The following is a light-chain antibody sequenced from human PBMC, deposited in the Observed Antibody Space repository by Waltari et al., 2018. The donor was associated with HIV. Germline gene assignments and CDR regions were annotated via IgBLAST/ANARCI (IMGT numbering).Light chain of an antibody. J-gene: IGLJ2*01. CDR3: SSFTNKKTVI. Sequence: QSALTQPAAVSGSPGQSIAVSCTGTSSDIGGYDYVSWYQQHPGQAPKLLIFEVSDRPSGVSARFSGSKSGNTASLTISGLQAEDEGDYYCSSFTNKKTVIFGGGTKVTVL. CDR1: SSDIGGYDY. CDR2: EVS. V-gene: IGLV2-14*01.